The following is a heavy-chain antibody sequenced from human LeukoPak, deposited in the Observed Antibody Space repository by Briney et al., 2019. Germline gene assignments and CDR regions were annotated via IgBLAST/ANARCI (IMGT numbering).Heavy chain of an antibody. CDR3: ASSIAARPVVYYYMDV. CDR2: IYYSGST. CDR1: GGSISSYY. J-gene: IGHJ6*03. V-gene: IGHV4-59*08. D-gene: IGHD6-6*01. Sequence: SETLSLTCTVSGGSISSYYWSWIRQPPGKGLEWIGYIYYSGSTNYNPSLKSRVTISVDTSKNQFSLKLSSVTAADTAVYYCASSIAARPVVYYYMDVWGKGTTVTVSS.